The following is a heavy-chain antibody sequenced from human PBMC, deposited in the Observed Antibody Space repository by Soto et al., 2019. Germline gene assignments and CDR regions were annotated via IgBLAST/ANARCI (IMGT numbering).Heavy chain of an antibody. J-gene: IGHJ6*03. Sequence: SETLSLTCTVSGGSISGNYWSWIRQPPGKGLEWIGYIYHRGTTNYNPFLKSRVTISVDTSKNQFSLKLTSVTAADTAVYYCARQTQTGTTYYYYMDVWGKGTTVTVSS. D-gene: IGHD1-7*01. CDR1: GGSISGNY. CDR3: ARQTQTGTTYYYYMDV. CDR2: IYHRGTT. V-gene: IGHV4-59*08.